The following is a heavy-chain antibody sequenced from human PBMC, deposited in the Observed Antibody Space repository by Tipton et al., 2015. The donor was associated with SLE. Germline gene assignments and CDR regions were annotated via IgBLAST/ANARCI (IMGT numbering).Heavy chain of an antibody. Sequence: QLVQSGAEVKKPGASVKVSCKASEYSFTGYYIHWVRQAPGQGLEWVGWMNPNSGNTYYAQKFQGRVTMTRNTSISTAYMELSSLRSEDTAVYYCARTSSLEWLFDYWGQGTLVTVSS. V-gene: IGHV1-8*02. CDR2: MNPNSGNT. J-gene: IGHJ4*02. CDR1: EYSFTGYY. CDR3: ARTSSLEWLFDY. D-gene: IGHD3-3*01.